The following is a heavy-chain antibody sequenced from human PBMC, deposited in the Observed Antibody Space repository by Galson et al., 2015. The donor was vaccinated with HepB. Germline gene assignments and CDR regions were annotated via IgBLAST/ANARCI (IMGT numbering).Heavy chain of an antibody. CDR2: ISSYNGNT. Sequence: SVKVSCKASGYIFTSYGINWVRQAPGQGPEWMGWISSYNGNTKYAQKFQDRVSMTRDTSTSAAYMDLRSLRSDDTAVYFCARTYRDRSGYSSYWGQGTLVTVSS. D-gene: IGHD3-22*01. CDR3: ARTYRDRSGYSSY. J-gene: IGHJ4*02. CDR1: GYIFTSYG. V-gene: IGHV1-18*04.